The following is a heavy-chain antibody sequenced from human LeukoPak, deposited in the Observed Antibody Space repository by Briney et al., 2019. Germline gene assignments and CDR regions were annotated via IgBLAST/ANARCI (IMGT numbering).Heavy chain of an antibody. CDR2: VANSGVDT. Sequence: SGGSLRLSCAASGFTFSTYAISWVRQAPGKGLEWVSTVANSGVDTYYADSVRGRFTISRDNSRNTVYLQINSLRAEDTAVYYCAKSHSVAQRGYFDYWGQGTLVTVSS. CDR3: AKSHSVAQRGYFDY. V-gene: IGHV3-23*01. D-gene: IGHD4-23*01. CDR1: GFTFSTYA. J-gene: IGHJ4*02.